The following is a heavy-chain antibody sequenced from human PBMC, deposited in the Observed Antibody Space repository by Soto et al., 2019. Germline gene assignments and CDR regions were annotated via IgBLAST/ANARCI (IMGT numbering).Heavy chain of an antibody. V-gene: IGHV1-2*02. CDR1: RYIFTAYF. J-gene: IGHJ5*02. CDR2: INPNKGAT. CDR3: ASHDPGARFDP. Sequence: QVQLVQSGAEVKKPGASVKVSCKAPRYIFTAYFMHWVRQAPGQGLEWMGWINPNKGATHYGLSFQGRVTMTRDTSSSTAYMELSSLRSDDTAVYYCASHDPGARFDPWGQGTLVIVSS. D-gene: IGHD1-1*01.